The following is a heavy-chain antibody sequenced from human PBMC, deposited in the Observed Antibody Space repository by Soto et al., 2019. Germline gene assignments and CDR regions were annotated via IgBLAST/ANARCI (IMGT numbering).Heavy chain of an antibody. V-gene: IGHV3-74*01. J-gene: IGHJ5*02. CDR1: GLTFNRYW. Sequence: PRLSCAASGLTFNRYWMHWVRHAPGKGLVWVSHINTDGSNTNYADSVKGRFTISRDNAKSTLFLQMNSLRDEDTAVYYCAREFCSGGNCYTYYFDPWGQGIPVTVS. CDR2: INTDGSNT. D-gene: IGHD2-15*01. CDR3: AREFCSGGNCYTYYFDP.